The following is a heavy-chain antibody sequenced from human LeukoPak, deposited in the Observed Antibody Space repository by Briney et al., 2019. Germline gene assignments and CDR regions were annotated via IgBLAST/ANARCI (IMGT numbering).Heavy chain of an antibody. J-gene: IGHJ4*02. CDR1: GGSFSGYY. CDR3: AIERTPDYGDNVFDY. CDR2: INHSGST. Sequence: SETLSLTCAVYGGSFSGYYWSWIRQPPEKGLEWIGEINHSGSTNYNPSLKSRVTISVDTSKNQFSLKLSSVTAADTAVYYCAIERTPDYGDNVFDYWGQGTLVTVSS. D-gene: IGHD4-17*01. V-gene: IGHV4-34*01.